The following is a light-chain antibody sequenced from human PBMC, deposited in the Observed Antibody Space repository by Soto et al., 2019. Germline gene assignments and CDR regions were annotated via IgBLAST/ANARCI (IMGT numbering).Light chain of an antibody. CDR1: MSVSSSY. CDR2: GAS. V-gene: IGKV3-20*01. CDR3: QQYGSSPPYT. J-gene: IGKJ2*01. Sequence: EIVLTQSPGTLSLSPGDSTTLSCRARMSVSSSYLAWYQQKPGQAPRLLIYGASSRATGIPDRFSGSGSGTDFTLTISRLEPEDFAVYYCQQYGSSPPYTFGQGTKLEIK.